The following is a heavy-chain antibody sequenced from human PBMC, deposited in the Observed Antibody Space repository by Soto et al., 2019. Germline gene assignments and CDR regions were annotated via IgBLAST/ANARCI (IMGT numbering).Heavy chain of an antibody. CDR2: INAGNGNT. J-gene: IGHJ6*02. Sequence: ASVKVSCKASGYTFTSYAMHWVRQAPGQRLEWMGWINAGNGNTKYSQKFQGRVTITRDTSASTAYMELSSLRSEDTAVYYCGFGTYAGRHYYYGMEVWGQGTTVTVSS. CDR3: GFGTYAGRHYYYGMEV. CDR1: GYTFTSYA. V-gene: IGHV1-3*01. D-gene: IGHD1-1*01.